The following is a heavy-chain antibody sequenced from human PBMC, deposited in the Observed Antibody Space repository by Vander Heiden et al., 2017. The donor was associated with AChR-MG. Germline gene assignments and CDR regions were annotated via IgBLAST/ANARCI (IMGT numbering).Heavy chain of an antibody. V-gene: IGHV4-39*01. CDR3: ARQQLRWFDP. J-gene: IGHJ5*02. Sequence: QLQLQESGPGLVKPSETLSLTCTVSGGSISSSRYYWGWIRQPPGKGLEWIGSIYYSGSTYYNPSLKSRVTISVDTSKNQFSLKLSSVTAADTAVYYCARQQLRWFDPWGQGTLVTVSS. D-gene: IGHD6-13*01. CDR2: IYYSGST. CDR1: GGSISSSRYY.